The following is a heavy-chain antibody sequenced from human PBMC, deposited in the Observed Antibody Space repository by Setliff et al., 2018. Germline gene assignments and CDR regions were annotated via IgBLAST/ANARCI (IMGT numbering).Heavy chain of an antibody. CDR2: IYHGGDT. CDR3: TRTGTYRYFDY. V-gene: IGHV4-38-2*01. J-gene: IGHJ4*02. Sequence: LSLTCAVSDASIRNNSYWGWIRESPGTGLEWIGRIYHGGDTYYNASLKSRLTIFVDTSKNQFSLNLRSVTAADTAVYYCTRTGTYRYFDYWGQGALVTVSS. D-gene: IGHD1-1*01. CDR1: DASIRNNSY.